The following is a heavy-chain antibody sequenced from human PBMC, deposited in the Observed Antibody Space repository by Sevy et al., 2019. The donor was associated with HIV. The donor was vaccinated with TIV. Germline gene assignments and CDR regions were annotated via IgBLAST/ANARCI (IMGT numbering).Heavy chain of an antibody. CDR2: IRYDGSNK. J-gene: IGHJ5*02. CDR3: AKDRVTFGGVILDWFDP. Sequence: GGSLRLSCAASGFTFSSYGMHWVRQAPGKGLEWVAFIRYDGSNKYYADSVKGRFTISRDNSKNTLYLQMNSLRAEDTAVYYCAKDRVTFGGVILDWFDPWGQGTLVTVSS. V-gene: IGHV3-30*02. D-gene: IGHD3-16*01. CDR1: GFTFSSYG.